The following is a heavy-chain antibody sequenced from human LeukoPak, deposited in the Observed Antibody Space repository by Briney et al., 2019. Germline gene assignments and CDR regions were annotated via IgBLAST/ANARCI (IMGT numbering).Heavy chain of an antibody. Sequence: SETLSLTCTVSGGSISSYYWSWIRQPPGKGLEWIGYIYYSGSTNYNPSLKSRVTISVDTSMNQFSLKLSSVTAADTAVYYCARDRGELVDYWGQGTLVTVSS. CDR1: GGSISSYY. V-gene: IGHV4-59*01. CDR2: IYYSGST. CDR3: ARDRGELVDY. D-gene: IGHD1-26*01. J-gene: IGHJ4*02.